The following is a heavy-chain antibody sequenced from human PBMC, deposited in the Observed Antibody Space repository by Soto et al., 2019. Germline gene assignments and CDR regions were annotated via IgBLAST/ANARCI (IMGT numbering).Heavy chain of an antibody. V-gene: IGHV5-51*01. CDR2: IYPGDSDT. CDR3: AKALHCSVMAV. Sequence: PGESLKISCKGSGYSFTSYWIGWVRQMPGKGLELMGIIYPGDSDTRYSPSFQGRFTISRDNSMNTLYLQMNSLRADDTAIYYCAKALHCSVMAVWGQGTTVTVSS. J-gene: IGHJ6*02. D-gene: IGHD3-10*02. CDR1: GYSFTSYW.